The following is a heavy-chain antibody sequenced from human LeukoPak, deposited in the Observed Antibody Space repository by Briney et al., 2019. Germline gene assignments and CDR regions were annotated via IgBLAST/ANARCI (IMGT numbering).Heavy chain of an antibody. Sequence: GGSLRLPCAASGFTFDDYAMHWVRQAPGKGLEWVSGTSWNSGSIGYADSVKGRFTISRDNAKNSLYLQMNSLRAEDTALYYCAKDYYDSSGYYFDYWGQGTLVTVSS. V-gene: IGHV3-9*01. CDR1: GFTFDDYA. CDR2: TSWNSGSI. CDR3: AKDYYDSSGYYFDY. D-gene: IGHD3-22*01. J-gene: IGHJ4*02.